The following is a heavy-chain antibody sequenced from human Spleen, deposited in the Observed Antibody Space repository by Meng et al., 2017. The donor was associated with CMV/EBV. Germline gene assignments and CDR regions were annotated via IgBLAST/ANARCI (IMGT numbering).Heavy chain of an antibody. CDR1: FSTYA. D-gene: IGHD2/OR15-2a*01. CDR2: ISYDGSEK. J-gene: IGHJ5*02. CDR3: ARAPPGYSNSWPGRDWFDP. Sequence: FSTYAVHWVRQPPRKGMEWVAVISYDGSEKFYRDSVKGQFTISRDNSKSTLYLQVNSARPEDTATYYCARAPPGYSNSWPGRDWFDPWGQGTLVTVSS. V-gene: IGHV3-30*04.